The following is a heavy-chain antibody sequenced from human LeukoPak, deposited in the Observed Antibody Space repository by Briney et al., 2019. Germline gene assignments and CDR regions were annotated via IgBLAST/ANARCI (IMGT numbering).Heavy chain of an antibody. Sequence: ASVKVSCKASGGTFSSYAISWVRQAPGKGLEWMGGFDPEDGETIYAQRFQGRVTMTEDTSTDTAYMELSSLRSEDTAVYYCATAPSARLLNYFDYWGQGTLVTVSS. D-gene: IGHD3-22*01. V-gene: IGHV1-24*01. CDR3: ATAPSARLLNYFDY. CDR2: FDPEDGET. CDR1: GGTFSSYA. J-gene: IGHJ4*02.